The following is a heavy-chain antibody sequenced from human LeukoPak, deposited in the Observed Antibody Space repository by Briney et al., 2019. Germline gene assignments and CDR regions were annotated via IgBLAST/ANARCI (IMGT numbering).Heavy chain of an antibody. CDR3: ARQQDYDSSGYFDY. CDR2: IYYSGST. Sequence: SETLCLTCTVSGGSISSYYWSWIRQPPGEGLEWIGYIYYSGSTNYNPSLKSRVTISVDTSKNQFSLKLSSVTAADTAVYYCARQQDYDSSGYFDYWGQGTLVTVSS. V-gene: IGHV4-59*08. CDR1: GGSISSYY. J-gene: IGHJ4*02. D-gene: IGHD3-22*01.